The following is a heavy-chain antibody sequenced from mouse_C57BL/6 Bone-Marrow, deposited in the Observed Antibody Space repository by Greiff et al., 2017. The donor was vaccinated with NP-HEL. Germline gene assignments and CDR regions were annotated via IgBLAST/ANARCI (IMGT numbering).Heavy chain of an antibody. CDR2: IHPNSGST. V-gene: IGHV1-64*01. D-gene: IGHD1-1*01. CDR1: GYTFTSYW. CDR3: ARTGILRSHYVDY. J-gene: IGHJ2*01. Sequence: QVQLQQPGAELVKPGASVKLSCKASGYTFTSYWMHWVKQRPGQGLEWIGMIHPNSGSTNYNEKFKSKATLTVDKSSSTAYMQLSSLTSEDSAVLYWARTGILRSHYVDYWGKGTTRTVSS.